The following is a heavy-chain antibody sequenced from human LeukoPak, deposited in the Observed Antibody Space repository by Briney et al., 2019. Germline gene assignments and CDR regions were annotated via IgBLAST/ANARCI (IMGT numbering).Heavy chain of an antibody. D-gene: IGHD3-16*02. V-gene: IGHV3-7*01. CDR2: IKQDGSEK. CDR3: ARPKRYDAFDI. CDR1: GFTFSNFW. J-gene: IGHJ3*02. Sequence: GGSLRLSCAASGFTFSNFWMSWVRQAPGKGLEWVADIKQDGSEKYYVGSVKGRFTISRDNAKNSLYLQMNSLRAEDTAVYYCARPKRYDAFDIWGQGTMVTVSS.